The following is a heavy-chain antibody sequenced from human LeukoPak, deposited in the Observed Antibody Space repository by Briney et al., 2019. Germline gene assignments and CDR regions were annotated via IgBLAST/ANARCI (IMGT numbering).Heavy chain of an antibody. D-gene: IGHD3-9*01. J-gene: IGHJ4*02. CDR3: ARWYYDILTGYSWYFDY. CDR2: ISSSSSYI. V-gene: IGHV3-21*01. Sequence: GGSLRLSCAASGFTFSSYWMSWVRQAPGKGLEWVSSISSSSSYIYYADSVKGRFTISRDNAKNSLYLQMNSLRAEDTAVYYCARWYYDILTGYSWYFDYWGQGTLVTVSS. CDR1: GFTFSSYW.